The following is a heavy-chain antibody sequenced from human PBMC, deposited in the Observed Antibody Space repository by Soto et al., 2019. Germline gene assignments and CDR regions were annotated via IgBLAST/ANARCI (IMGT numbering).Heavy chain of an antibody. CDR1: GYTFTSYG. V-gene: IGHV1-18*01. J-gene: IGHJ6*02. CDR2: ISAYNGNT. CDR3: ARDRGAYGMDV. Sequence: QVQLVQSGAEVKKPGASVKVSCKASGYTFTSYGISWVRQAPGQGLEWMGWISAYNGNTNYAQKLQDRVTMTTATDTSTAYMELRSLRSDDTAVDDCARDRGAYGMDVWGQGTTVTVSS.